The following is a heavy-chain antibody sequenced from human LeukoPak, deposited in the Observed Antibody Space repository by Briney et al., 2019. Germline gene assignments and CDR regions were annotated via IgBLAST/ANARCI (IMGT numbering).Heavy chain of an antibody. CDR3: TKGGYSRWYYFDY. Sequence: PGGSLRLSCAASGFTFSDYAMSWVRQAPGKGLEWVSRISGSDGGTYYADSVKGRFTISRDSSKSTVYLQMNSLRAEDTAVYYCTKGGYSRWYYFDYWGQGTLVTVSS. V-gene: IGHV3-23*01. J-gene: IGHJ4*02. CDR2: ISGSDGGT. CDR1: GFTFSDYA. D-gene: IGHD6-13*01.